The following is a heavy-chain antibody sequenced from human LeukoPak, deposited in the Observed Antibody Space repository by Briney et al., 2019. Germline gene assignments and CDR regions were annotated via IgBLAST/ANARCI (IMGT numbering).Heavy chain of an antibody. J-gene: IGHJ4*02. V-gene: IGHV4-59*05. CDR3: ARLAGPRNFINY. CDR2: IFYSGST. D-gene: IGHD6-19*01. Sequence: PSETLSLTCTVSGDSISSYYWSWIRQPAGKGLEWIGTIFYSGSTYYNPSLKSRVAISVDTSKNHFSLKLSSVTAADTAVYYCARLAGPRNFINYWGQGTLVTVSS. CDR1: GDSISSYY.